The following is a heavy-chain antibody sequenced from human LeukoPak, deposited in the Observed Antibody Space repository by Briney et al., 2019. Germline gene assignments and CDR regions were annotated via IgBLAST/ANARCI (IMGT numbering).Heavy chain of an antibody. V-gene: IGHV4-59*01. Sequence: SETLSLTCSVAGGSISTYYWNWIRQTPGKGLEWIGHISYGNTDYNPPLKSRVTISVDTSKNQFSLKLTSVTAADTAVYYCARDKAHSYGRYFDPWGQGALVIVSS. J-gene: IGHJ5*02. CDR1: GGSISTYY. CDR2: ISYGNT. D-gene: IGHD5-18*01. CDR3: ARDKAHSYGRYFDP.